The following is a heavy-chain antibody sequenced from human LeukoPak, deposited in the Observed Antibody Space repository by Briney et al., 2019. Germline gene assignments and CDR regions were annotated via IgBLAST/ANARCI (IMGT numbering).Heavy chain of an antibody. Sequence: ASVKVSCKASGYTFTGYYIHWVRQAPGQGLEWMGWINPNGGGTNYAQKLQGRVTMTTDTSTSTAYMELRSLRSDDTAVYYCARARRSLGEFDYWGQGTLVTVSS. CDR3: ARARRSLGEFDY. CDR1: GYTFTGYY. CDR2: INPNGGGT. D-gene: IGHD3-10*01. V-gene: IGHV1-2*02. J-gene: IGHJ4*02.